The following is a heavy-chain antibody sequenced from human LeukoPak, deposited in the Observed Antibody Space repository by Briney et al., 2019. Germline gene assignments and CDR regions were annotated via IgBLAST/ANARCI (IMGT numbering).Heavy chain of an antibody. CDR3: ARVKKTVGALDY. CDR2: INPNSGGT. D-gene: IGHD1-26*01. Sequence: ASVKVSCKASGYTFTGYYMHWVRQAPGQGLEWMGWINPNSGGTNYAQKFQGRVTMTRDTSISTAYMELSRLRSDDTAVYYCARVKKTVGALDYWGQGTLVTVSS. CDR1: GYTFTGYY. J-gene: IGHJ4*02. V-gene: IGHV1-2*02.